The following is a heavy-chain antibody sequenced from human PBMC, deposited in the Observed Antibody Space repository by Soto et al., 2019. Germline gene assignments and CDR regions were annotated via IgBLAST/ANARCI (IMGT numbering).Heavy chain of an antibody. CDR2: IWYDGSNK. V-gene: IGHV3-33*01. CDR3: ARDGRYSSGWYSPGDY. J-gene: IGHJ4*02. D-gene: IGHD6-19*01. CDR1: GFTFSSYG. Sequence: LRLSCAASGFTFSSYGMHWVRQAPGKGLEWVAVIWYDGSNKYYADSVKGRFTISRDNSKNTLYLQMNSLRAEDTAVYYCARDGRYSSGWYSPGDYWGQGTLVTVSS.